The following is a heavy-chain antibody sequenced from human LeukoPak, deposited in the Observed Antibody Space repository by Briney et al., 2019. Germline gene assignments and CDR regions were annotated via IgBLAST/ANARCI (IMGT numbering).Heavy chain of an antibody. D-gene: IGHD3-3*01. CDR1: GGSISSYS. CDR3: ARGRWTIFGVVTVYYYYYMDV. V-gene: IGHV4-4*07. Sequence: SETLSLTCTVSGGSISSYSWTWIRQPAGKGLEWIGRIFASGNTYCNPSLKSRVTISVDTSKNQFSLKLSSVTAADTAVYYCARGRWTIFGVVTVYYYYYMDVWGKGTTVTVSS. CDR2: IFASGNT. J-gene: IGHJ6*03.